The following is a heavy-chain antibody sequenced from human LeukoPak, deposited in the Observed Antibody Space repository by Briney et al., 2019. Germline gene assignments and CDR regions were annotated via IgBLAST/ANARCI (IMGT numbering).Heavy chain of an antibody. Sequence: GGSLRLSCAASGFTFRNYAMHWVRQAPGLGLEWLAFIWFAGSNKYHADSVKGRFTISRDNSENPLYPHMHSLRAGDTAMYFCATAQKDDINWLFDPWGQGTLVTVSS. D-gene: IGHD1-1*01. CDR2: IWFAGSNK. V-gene: IGHV3-30*02. CDR3: ATAQKDDINWLFDP. CDR1: GFTFRNYA. J-gene: IGHJ5*02.